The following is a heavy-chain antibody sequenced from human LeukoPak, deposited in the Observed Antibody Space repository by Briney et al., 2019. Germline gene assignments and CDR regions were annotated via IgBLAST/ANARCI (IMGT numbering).Heavy chain of an antibody. CDR2: INHSGST. J-gene: IGHJ5*02. Sequence: SETLSLTCAVYGGSFSGYYWSWIRQPPGKGLEWIGEINHSGSTNYNPSLKSRVTISVDTSKNQFSLKLSSVTAADTAVYYCARAGTILGFDPWGQGTLVTVSS. CDR3: ARAGTILGFDP. V-gene: IGHV4-34*01. CDR1: GGSFSGYY. D-gene: IGHD3-9*01.